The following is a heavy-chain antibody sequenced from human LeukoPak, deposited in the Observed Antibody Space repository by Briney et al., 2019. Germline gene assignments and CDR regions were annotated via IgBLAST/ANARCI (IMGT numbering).Heavy chain of an antibody. D-gene: IGHD3-22*01. CDR2: IYYSGST. CDR3: ASEDSSGYYYGY. J-gene: IGHJ4*02. V-gene: IGHV4-31*03. Sequence: SQTLSLTCTVSGGSISSGGSYWSWIRQHPGKGLEWIGYIYYSGSTYYNPSLKSRVTISVDTSKNQFSLKLSSVTAADTAVYYCASEDSSGYYYGYWGQGTLVTVSS. CDR1: GGSISSGGSY.